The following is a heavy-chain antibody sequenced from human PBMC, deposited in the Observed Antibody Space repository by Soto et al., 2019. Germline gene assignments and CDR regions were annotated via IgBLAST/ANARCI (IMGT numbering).Heavy chain of an antibody. V-gene: IGHV4-34*01. CDR1: GGSFSGYY. Sequence: PSETLSLTCAVYGGSFSGYYWSWIRQPPGKGLEWIGEINHSGSTNYNPSLKSRVTISVDTSKNQFSLKLSSVTAADTAVYYCARGSKQLSSRVGYGMDVWGQGTTVTVS. CDR2: INHSGST. CDR3: ARGSKQLSSRVGYGMDV. D-gene: IGHD6-13*01. J-gene: IGHJ6*02.